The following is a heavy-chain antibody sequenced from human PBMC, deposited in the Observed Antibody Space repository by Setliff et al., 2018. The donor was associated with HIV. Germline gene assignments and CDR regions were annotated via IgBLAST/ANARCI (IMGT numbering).Heavy chain of an antibody. CDR1: GGSISSGSYY. D-gene: IGHD2-2*01. J-gene: IGHJ5*02. Sequence: SETLSLTCTVSGGSISSGSYYWSWIRQPPGKGLEWIGSIYYSGSTYYNPSLKSRVTISVDTSKNQFSLKLSSVTAADTAMYYCATCFVVVPTTIQRWFDPWGQGTLVTVSS. CDR3: ATCFVVVPTTIQRWFDP. CDR2: IYYSGST. V-gene: IGHV4-39*07.